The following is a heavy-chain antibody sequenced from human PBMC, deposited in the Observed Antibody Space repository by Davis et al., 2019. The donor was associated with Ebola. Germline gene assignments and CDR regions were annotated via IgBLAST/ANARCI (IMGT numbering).Heavy chain of an antibody. Sequence: PGGSLRLSCGASGFIFKDYEFNWVRQAPGKGLEWISYISSSGTTTYYGASVEGRFTISRDNAKGSLYLQMNSLRAEDTAVYYCARVYLESGYDFWSGHYYYYGMDVWGQGTTVTVSS. D-gene: IGHD3-3*01. J-gene: IGHJ6*02. V-gene: IGHV3-48*03. CDR2: ISSSGTTT. CDR1: GFIFKDYE. CDR3: ARVYLESGYDFWSGHYYYYGMDV.